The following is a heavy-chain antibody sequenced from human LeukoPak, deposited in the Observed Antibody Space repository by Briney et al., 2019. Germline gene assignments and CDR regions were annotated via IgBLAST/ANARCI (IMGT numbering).Heavy chain of an antibody. CDR2: IYYSGST. J-gene: IGHJ4*02. V-gene: IGHV4-39*01. CDR3: ASRGYNGRAARHGFY. CDR1: GGSISSSSYY. Sequence: SETLSLTCTVSGGSISSSSYYWGWIRQPPGKGLEWIGSIYYSGSTYHNPSLKSRVTISVDTSKNQFSLKLSSVTAADTAVYYCASRGYNGRAARHGFYWGQGTLVTVSS. D-gene: IGHD6-6*01.